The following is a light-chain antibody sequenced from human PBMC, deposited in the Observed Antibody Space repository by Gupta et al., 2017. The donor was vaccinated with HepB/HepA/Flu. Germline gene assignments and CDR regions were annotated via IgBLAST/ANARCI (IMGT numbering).Light chain of an antibody. CDR1: QSLLHSNGYNY. J-gene: IGKJ4*01. V-gene: IGKV2-28*01. Sequence: DIVMSQTLLSLPVTPGEPASISCRSSQSLLHSNGYNYWDWYLQKPGQSPQLLTNLGTNRASGVSYRFSGSGSGTDFTLKISRVEDEDVGVYYCRQDLQTPLGGGTKVEIK. CDR2: LGT. CDR3: RQDLQTP.